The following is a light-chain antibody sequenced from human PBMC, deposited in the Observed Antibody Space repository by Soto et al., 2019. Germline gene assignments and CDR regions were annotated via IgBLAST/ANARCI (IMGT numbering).Light chain of an antibody. J-gene: IGKJ2*01. CDR2: KAS. CDR1: QPISSW. Sequence: DIPMTQSPSTLSASVGDRVTITCRASQPISSWLAWYQQKPGQPPKLLIYKASSLQSGVPSRFSGSGSGTEFTLAISSLQPDDFATSHCQQYNTYPFTFGQGTKLQIK. CDR3: QQYNTYPFT. V-gene: IGKV1-5*03.